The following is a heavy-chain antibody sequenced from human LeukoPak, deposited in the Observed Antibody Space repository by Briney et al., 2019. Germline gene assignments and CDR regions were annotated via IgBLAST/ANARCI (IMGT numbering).Heavy chain of an antibody. CDR1: GDIVSSNSAA. Sequence: SRTLSLTCAISGDIVSSNSAAWNWIRQSPSRGLEWLGRTYYRSKWYNDYAVSVKSRITINPDTSKNQFSLQLNSVTPEDTAVYYCARVLEYSYGYSGEAEGDAFDIWGQGTMVTVSS. CDR3: ARVLEYSYGYSGEAEGDAFDI. V-gene: IGHV6-1*01. CDR2: TYYRSKWYN. D-gene: IGHD5-18*01. J-gene: IGHJ3*02.